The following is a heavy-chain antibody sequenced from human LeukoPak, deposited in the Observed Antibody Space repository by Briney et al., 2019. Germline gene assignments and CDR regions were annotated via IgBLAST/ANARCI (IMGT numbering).Heavy chain of an antibody. J-gene: IGHJ6*03. CDR1: GYTFTGYY. Sequence: VASVKVSCKASGYTFTGYYMHWVRQAPGQGLEWMGWINPNSGGTNYAQKFQGRVTMTRDTSISTAYMELSRLRSDDTAVYYCARNWGYSGSLVYYYYYMDVWAKGPRSPSP. V-gene: IGHV1-2*02. CDR3: ARNWGYSGSLVYYYYYMDV. D-gene: IGHD6-6*01. CDR2: INPNSGGT.